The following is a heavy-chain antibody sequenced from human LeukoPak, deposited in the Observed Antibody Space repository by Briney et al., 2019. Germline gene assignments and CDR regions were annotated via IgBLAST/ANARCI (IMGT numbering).Heavy chain of an antibody. CDR1: GFTFSSYV. CDR2: IRYDGSNK. CDR3: AKDPRDHTYCWSCRYFDY. V-gene: IGHV3-30*02. J-gene: IGHJ4*02. D-gene: IGHD2-15*01. Sequence: PGGSLRLSCAASGFTFSSYVMHWVRQAPGKGLEWVAFIRYDGSNKYYSYSVKGRFTISRDNSKNTLYLQMNSLRHEDSAVYYCAKDPRDHTYCWSCRYFDYWGQGTLVTVSS.